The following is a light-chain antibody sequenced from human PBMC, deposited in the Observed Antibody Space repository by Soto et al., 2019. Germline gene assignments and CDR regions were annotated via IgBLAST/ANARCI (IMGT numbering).Light chain of an antibody. Sequence: ETVLTQSPATLSLSPGERATLSCRASQTVDIYLAWYQQRPGQAPRLLIYDASNRATGVPTRFSGSGSGTDFTLTISRLEPEDFAVYFCQQRRNWPPLTFGGGTRVEMK. CDR1: QTVDIY. V-gene: IGKV3-11*01. CDR3: QQRRNWPPLT. CDR2: DAS. J-gene: IGKJ4*01.